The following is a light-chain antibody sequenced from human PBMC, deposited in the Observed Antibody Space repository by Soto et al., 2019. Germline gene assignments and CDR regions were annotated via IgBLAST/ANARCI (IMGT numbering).Light chain of an antibody. CDR2: EVT. CDR1: SSDVGGYNY. Sequence: QSVLTQPPSASGSPGQSVTISCTGTSSDVGGYNYVSWYQQHPGKAPKLMIYEVTKRPSGVPDRFSGSKSGNTASLTVSGLQAEDEADYYCRSYAGSNKRVFGTGTKLTVL. CDR3: RSYAGSNKRV. J-gene: IGLJ1*01. V-gene: IGLV2-8*01.